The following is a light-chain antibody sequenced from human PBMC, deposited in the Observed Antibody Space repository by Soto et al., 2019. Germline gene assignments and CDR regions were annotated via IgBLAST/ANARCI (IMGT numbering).Light chain of an antibody. V-gene: IGKV3-11*01. CDR3: QQRSYWPPYT. Sequence: EIVLTQSPATLSLSPGERATLSCRASQSVSSYLAWYQQKPGQAPRLLIYDASSRATGIPARFNGSGFGTDFTLTISSLESEDSAVYYCQQRSYWPPYTFGQGTKVEIK. CDR1: QSVSSY. CDR2: DAS. J-gene: IGKJ2*01.